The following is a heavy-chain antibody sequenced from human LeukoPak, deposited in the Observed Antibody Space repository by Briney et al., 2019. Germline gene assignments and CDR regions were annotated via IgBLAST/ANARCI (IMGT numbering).Heavy chain of an antibody. CDR2: IRYDGSKK. Sequence: GGSLRLSCAASGFTFSSYGMHWVRQAPGKGLEWVTFIRYDGSKKYYGDSVKGRFTISRDNSKNTLYLKMNSLSAEDTAVYYCAKLLSWYYFDYWGQGTLVTVSS. D-gene: IGHD3-10*01. J-gene: IGHJ4*02. CDR3: AKLLSWYYFDY. CDR1: GFTFSSYG. V-gene: IGHV3-30*02.